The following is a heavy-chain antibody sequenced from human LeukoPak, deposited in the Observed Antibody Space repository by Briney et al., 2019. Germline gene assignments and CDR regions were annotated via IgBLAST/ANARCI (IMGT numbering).Heavy chain of an antibody. CDR3: ARDIRGSGNYGWFDP. CDR2: IGDSGGST. Sequence: GGSLRLSCVAPGFTFSSYAMSWVRQAPGKGLEWVASIGDSGGSTYYVDSVRGRFTISRDNSKNTLYLQMNSLRAEDTAIYSCARDIRGSGNYGWFDPWGQGTLVTVSS. D-gene: IGHD3-10*01. CDR1: GFTFSSYA. V-gene: IGHV3-23*01. J-gene: IGHJ5*02.